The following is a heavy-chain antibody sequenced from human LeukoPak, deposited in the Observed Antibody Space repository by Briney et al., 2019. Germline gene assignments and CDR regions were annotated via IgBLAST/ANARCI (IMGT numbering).Heavy chain of an antibody. J-gene: IGHJ4*02. CDR2: IKTDGSQI. Sequence: GGSLRLSCAASGFTFSSYWMTWVRQAPGKGLEWVANIKTDGSQIYYVDSVKGRFTISRDNAKNSLYLHMNSLRAEDTAVYYCARDYGGSSPFDYWGQGTLVTVSS. D-gene: IGHD4-23*01. CDR1: GFTFSSYW. CDR3: ARDYGGSSPFDY. V-gene: IGHV3-7*01.